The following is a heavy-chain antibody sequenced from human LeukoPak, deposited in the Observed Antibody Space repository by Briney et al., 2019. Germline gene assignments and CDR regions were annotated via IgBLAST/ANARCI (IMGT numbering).Heavy chain of an antibody. CDR2: ISWNSGSI. CDR3: AKGYCSSTSCYVDY. J-gene: IGHJ4*02. V-gene: IGHV3-9*03. D-gene: IGHD2-2*01. Sequence: GGSLRLSCAACGFTFDDYAMHWVRQAPGKGLEWVSGISWNSGSIGYADSVKGRFTISRDNAKNSLYLQMNSLRAEDMALYYCAKGYCSSTSCYVDYWGQGTLVTVSS. CDR1: GFTFDDYA.